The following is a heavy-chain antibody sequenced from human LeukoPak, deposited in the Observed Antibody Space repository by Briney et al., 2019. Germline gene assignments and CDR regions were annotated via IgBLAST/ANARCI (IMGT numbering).Heavy chain of an antibody. CDR2: VYYSGNT. J-gene: IGHJ4*02. CDR1: GGSISSYY. V-gene: IGHV4-39*01. D-gene: IGHD4-17*01. Sequence: SETLSLTCTVSGGSISSYYWGWIRQPPGKGLEWIGSVYYSGNTYYNPSLRSRVTISVDTSKNQFSLELNSVTAADTAVYYCARHATVTSFTFAHWGQGTLVTVSS. CDR3: ARHATVTSFTFAH.